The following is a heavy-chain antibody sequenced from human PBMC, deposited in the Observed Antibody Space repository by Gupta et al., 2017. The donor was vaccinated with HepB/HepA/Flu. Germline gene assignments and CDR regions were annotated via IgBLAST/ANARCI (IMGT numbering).Heavy chain of an antibody. CDR2: INPSGGRT. CDR3: ARAVGANSSFDY. CDR1: GYTFTSHY. Sequence: QVQLVQSGAEVKKPGASVKVSFKASGYTFTSHYLHWVRQAPGQGLEWMGIINPSGGRTSYAQKFQGRVTMTRDTSTSTVYVELSSLRSEDTAVFYCARAVGANSSFDYWGQGTLVTVSS. J-gene: IGHJ4*02. V-gene: IGHV1-46*01. D-gene: IGHD1-26*01.